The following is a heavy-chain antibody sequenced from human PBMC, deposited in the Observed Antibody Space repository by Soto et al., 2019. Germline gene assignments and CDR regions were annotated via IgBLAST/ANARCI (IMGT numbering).Heavy chain of an antibody. CDR1: GGSISRYY. J-gene: IGHJ3*02. Sequence: PSETLSLTCTVSGGSISRYYWSGIRQPPGKGLEWIGYIYYSGSTNYNPSLKSRVTISVDTSKNQFSLKLSSVTAADTAVYYCARELYCTNGVCVSAFDIWGQGTMVTVSS. D-gene: IGHD2-8*01. CDR3: ARELYCTNGVCVSAFDI. CDR2: IYYSGST. V-gene: IGHV4-59*01.